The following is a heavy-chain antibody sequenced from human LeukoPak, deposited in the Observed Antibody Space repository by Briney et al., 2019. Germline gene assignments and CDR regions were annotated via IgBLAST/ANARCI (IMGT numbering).Heavy chain of an antibody. CDR1: GYTFTGYY. J-gene: IGHJ4*02. CDR2: INPNSGGT. Sequence: ASVKVSCKASGYTFTGYYMHWVRQAPGQGLEWMGWINPNSGGTNYAQKFQGRVTMTRDTSISTAYMELSRLRSDDTAVYYCARHPRPTTVTTTGPRYYFDYWGQGTLVTVSS. V-gene: IGHV1-2*02. CDR3: ARHPRPTTVTTTGPRYYFDY. D-gene: IGHD4-17*01.